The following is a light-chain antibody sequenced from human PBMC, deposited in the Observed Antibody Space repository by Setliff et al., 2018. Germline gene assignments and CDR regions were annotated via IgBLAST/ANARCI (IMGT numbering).Light chain of an antibody. V-gene: IGLV2-14*03. CDR3: SSYAGSSTVV. Sequence: QSVLTQPASVSGSPGQSITISCSGTSSDVGSYDLVSWYQQHPGKAPKLIIYGVSNRPSGVPDRFSGSKSGNTASLTISGLQAEDEADYYCSSYAGSSTVVFGGGTKVTVL. CDR2: GVS. J-gene: IGLJ2*01. CDR1: SSDVGSYDL.